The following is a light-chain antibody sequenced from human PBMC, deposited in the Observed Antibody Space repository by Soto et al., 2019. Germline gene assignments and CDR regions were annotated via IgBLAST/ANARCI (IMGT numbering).Light chain of an antibody. CDR2: AAS. V-gene: IGKV1-27*01. Sequence: DIQMTQSPSSLSAFVGDRVTITCRASQDIANFLAWYQQKPGKVPKLLIYAASTLQSGVPSRFSGSGSGTDFTLTISSLQPEDVATYYCQKCKVAPFTFGGGTKVDIK. CDR3: QKCKVAPFT. J-gene: IGKJ4*01. CDR1: QDIANF.